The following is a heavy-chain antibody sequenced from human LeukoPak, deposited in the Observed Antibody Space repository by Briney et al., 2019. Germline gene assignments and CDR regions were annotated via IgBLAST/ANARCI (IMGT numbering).Heavy chain of an antibody. D-gene: IGHD3-22*01. CDR3: AKDGYYDSSGYYLYYFDY. J-gene: IGHJ4*02. CDR1: GFTFNSYA. CDR2: ISGRGDESVGSK. V-gene: IGHV3-23*01. Sequence: PGGSLRLSCAASGFTFNSYAMSWVRQPAGKGLEWVSGISGRGDESVGSKHYADSVKGRFTISRDNSKNTLYLQMNSLRAEDTAVYYCAKDGYYDSSGYYLYYFDYWGQGTLVTVSS.